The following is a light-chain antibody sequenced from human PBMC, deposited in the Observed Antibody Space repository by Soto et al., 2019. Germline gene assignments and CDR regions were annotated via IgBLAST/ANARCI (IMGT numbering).Light chain of an antibody. V-gene: IGKV3-20*01. Sequence: DIVLTQSTGTLSLSPGERATPSCKSSQSVSSSYLAWYQQKPGQAPRLLIYGATSRATGIPDRFSGSGSGTDCTLTISRLEPEDVAVYYCQQYGSSPWTFGQGTKVDI. J-gene: IGKJ1*01. CDR2: GAT. CDR1: QSVSSSY. CDR3: QQYGSSPWT.